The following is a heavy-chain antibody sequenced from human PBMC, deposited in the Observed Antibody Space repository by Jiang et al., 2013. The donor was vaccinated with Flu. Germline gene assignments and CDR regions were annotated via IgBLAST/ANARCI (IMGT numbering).Heavy chain of an antibody. CDR1: GASITNSNW. CDR2: IHPSGNT. CDR3: ARDVPGTAGRAFXL. V-gene: IGHV4-4*02. Sequence: GSGLVKPSETLSLTCGVSGASITNSNWWNWVRQAPGKGLEWIGEIHPSGNTHYNPSLKSRVAMSVDKSKNHFSXKLASVTAADTAVYYCARDVPGTAGRAFXLWGQGQWSPSLQ. J-gene: IGHJ3*01. D-gene: IGHD2-21*02.